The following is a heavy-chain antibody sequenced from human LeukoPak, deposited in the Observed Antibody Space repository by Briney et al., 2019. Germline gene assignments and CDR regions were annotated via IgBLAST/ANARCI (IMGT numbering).Heavy chain of an antibody. V-gene: IGHV4-59*01. CDR1: GGSFSGYY. CDR2: IYYSGST. CDR3: ARSPPRISIFGVHPEGMDV. D-gene: IGHD3-3*01. J-gene: IGHJ6*02. Sequence: PSETLSLTCAVYGGSFSGYYWSWIRQPPGKGLEWIGYIYYSGSTNYNPSLKSRVTISVDRSKNHFSLNLSSVTAADTAMYYCARSPPRISIFGVHPEGMDVWGQGTTVTVSS.